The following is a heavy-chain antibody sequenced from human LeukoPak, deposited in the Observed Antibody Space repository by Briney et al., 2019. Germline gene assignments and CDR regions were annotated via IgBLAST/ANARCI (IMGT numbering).Heavy chain of an antibody. D-gene: IGHD2-21*02. CDR1: GGTFSSYA. Sequence: ASVKVSCKASGGTFSSYAISWVRQAPGQGLEWMGRIIPIFGTANYAQKFQGRVTITTDESTSTAYMELSSLRSEDTAVYYCARAGLSYCGGDCYLDYWGQGTLVTVSS. J-gene: IGHJ4*02. CDR3: ARAGLSYCGGDCYLDY. V-gene: IGHV1-69*05. CDR2: IIPIFGTA.